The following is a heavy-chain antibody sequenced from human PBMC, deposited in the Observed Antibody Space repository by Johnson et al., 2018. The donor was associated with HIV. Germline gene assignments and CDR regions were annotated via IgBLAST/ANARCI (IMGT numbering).Heavy chain of an antibody. V-gene: IGHV3-66*02. Sequence: VQLVESGGGLVQPGGSLRLSCAASGFTVSSNYMSWVRQAPGKGLEWVSVIYSGGSTYYADSVKGRFTISRDNSKNTLFLQMNSLRAEDTAVYHCASPSGSSRLAFDIWGQGTMVTVSS. J-gene: IGHJ3*02. D-gene: IGHD1-26*01. CDR1: GFTVSSNY. CDR3: ASPSGSSRLAFDI. CDR2: IYSGGST.